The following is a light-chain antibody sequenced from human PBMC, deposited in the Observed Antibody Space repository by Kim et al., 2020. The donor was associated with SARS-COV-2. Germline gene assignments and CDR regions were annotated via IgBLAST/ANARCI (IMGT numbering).Light chain of an antibody. V-gene: IGKV3-15*01. Sequence: PGERATLSCRASQTINNKLVWYQQKPGQAPRLLIYDATTRATGVPARFMGSGSETDFTLTISSLQSEDFAVYYCQQSHDWPPLTFGQGTQV. J-gene: IGKJ1*01. CDR2: DAT. CDR3: QQSHDWPPLT. CDR1: QTINNK.